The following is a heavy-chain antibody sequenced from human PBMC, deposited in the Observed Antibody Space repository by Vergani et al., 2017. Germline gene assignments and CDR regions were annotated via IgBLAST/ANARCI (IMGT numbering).Heavy chain of an antibody. D-gene: IGHD3-22*01. Sequence: EVQLVESGGGLVQPGGSLRLSCAASGFTFSSYEMNWVRQAPGKGLEWVSYISSSGSTIYYADSVKGRFTISRDNAKNSLYLQMNSLRAEETAVYYCARVRADSSGYYLDYWGQGTLVTVSS. V-gene: IGHV3-48*03. CDR1: GFTFSSYE. J-gene: IGHJ4*02. CDR3: ARVRADSSGYYLDY. CDR2: ISSSGSTI.